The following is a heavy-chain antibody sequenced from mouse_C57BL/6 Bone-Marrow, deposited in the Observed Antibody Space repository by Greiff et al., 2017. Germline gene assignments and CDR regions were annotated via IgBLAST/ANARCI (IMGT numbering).Heavy chain of an antibody. CDR1: GFTFTAYY. CDR3: ASLLRGGFAY. CDR2: IRNKANGYTT. Sequence: EVKLVESGGGLVQPGGSLSLSCAASGFTFTAYYMSWVRQPPGKALEWLGFIRNKANGYTTEYSASVKGRFTISRDTSQSILYLQMNALRAEDSATYYCASLLRGGFAYWGQGTLVTVSA. J-gene: IGHJ3*01. D-gene: IGHD1-1*01. V-gene: IGHV7-3*01.